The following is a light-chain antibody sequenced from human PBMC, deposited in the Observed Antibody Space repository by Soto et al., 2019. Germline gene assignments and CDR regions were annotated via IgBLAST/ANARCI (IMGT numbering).Light chain of an antibody. Sequence: QSVLTQPPSASGTPGQTVTISCSGGTSKIGSNTINWYQHLPGMAPKLLIYSNNQRPSGVPDRFSGSKSGTSASLAISRLQSVDEADFYCRAWDDTLNGWVFGGGTKLTVL. J-gene: IGLJ3*02. V-gene: IGLV1-44*01. CDR1: TSKIGSNT. CDR2: SNN. CDR3: RAWDDTLNGWV.